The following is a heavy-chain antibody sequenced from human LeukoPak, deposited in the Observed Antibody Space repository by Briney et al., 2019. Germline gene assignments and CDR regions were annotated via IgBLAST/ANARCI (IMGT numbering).Heavy chain of an antibody. J-gene: IGHJ4*02. CDR1: GGSISSLY. V-gene: IGHV4-59*11. Sequence: PSETLSLTCTVSGGSISSLYWSWIRQPPGKGLEWIGYIYNTGNTHYNPSLKSRVTMSVDTSKNQFSLNLISVTAADTAVYYCASLSRDAFNRFDYWGQGTLVTVSS. CDR3: ASLSRDAFNRFDY. CDR2: IYNTGNT. D-gene: IGHD5-24*01.